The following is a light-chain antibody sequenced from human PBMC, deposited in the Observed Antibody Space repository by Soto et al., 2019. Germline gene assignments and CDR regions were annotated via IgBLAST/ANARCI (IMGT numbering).Light chain of an antibody. J-gene: IGLJ2*01. CDR3: SSYTSSSTPVV. CDR1: SSDVGGYNY. V-gene: IGLV2-14*01. CDR2: DVS. Sequence: SALTQPASVSGSPGQSITISCTGTSSDVGGYNYVSWYQQHPGKAPKVMIYDVSNRPSGVSNRFSGSKSGNTASLTISGLQAEDEADYYCSSYTSSSTPVVFGGGTKLTVL.